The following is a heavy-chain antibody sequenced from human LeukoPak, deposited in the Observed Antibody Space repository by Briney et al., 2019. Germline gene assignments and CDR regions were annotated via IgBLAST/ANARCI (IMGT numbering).Heavy chain of an antibody. Sequence: RPSETLSLTCTVTGASISSHYWCWIRQTPGTGLEWIGDIYDRGSTTYNPSLKSRVSISVDTSRNQFSLNLRSVTAADTAVYYCAKIEVGRFDPWGRGTLVTVSS. V-gene: IGHV4-59*11. CDR1: GASISSHY. J-gene: IGHJ5*02. D-gene: IGHD1-26*01. CDR3: AKIEVGRFDP. CDR2: IYDRGST.